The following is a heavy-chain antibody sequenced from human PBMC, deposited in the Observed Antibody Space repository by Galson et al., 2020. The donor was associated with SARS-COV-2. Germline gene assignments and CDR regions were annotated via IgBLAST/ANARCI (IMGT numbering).Heavy chain of an antibody. CDR1: GFTFSSYS. CDR3: ARSHRLGVPAANDY. CDR2: ISSSSSTI. Sequence: GGSLRLSCAASGFTFSSYSMNWVRQAPGKGLEWVSYISSSSSTIYYADSVKGRFTISRDNAKNSLYLQMNSLRDEDTAVYYCARSHRLGVPAANDYWGQGTLVTVSS. J-gene: IGHJ4*02. D-gene: IGHD2-2*01. V-gene: IGHV3-48*02.